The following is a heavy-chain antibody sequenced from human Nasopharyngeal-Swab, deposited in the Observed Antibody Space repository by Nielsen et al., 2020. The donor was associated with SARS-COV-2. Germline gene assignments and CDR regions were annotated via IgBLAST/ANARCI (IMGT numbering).Heavy chain of an antibody. D-gene: IGHD4-17*01. J-gene: IGHJ4*02. CDR2: IYPDTGGA. Sequence: ASVKVSCKASGYTFRGYYMHWVRQAPGQGLEWLGWIYPDTGGAKYAQKFQGRVTMTWDTSINTVYMELSRLRSDDTAVYYCARDFALYGDSVDYWGQGTLVTVSS. V-gene: IGHV1-2*02. CDR1: GYTFRGYY. CDR3: ARDFALYGDSVDY.